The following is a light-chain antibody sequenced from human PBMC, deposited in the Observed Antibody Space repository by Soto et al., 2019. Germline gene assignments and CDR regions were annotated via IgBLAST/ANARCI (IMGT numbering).Light chain of an antibody. Sequence: DIQMTQSPSTLPASVGDRVSITCRASQSISNYLAWYQQKPGKAPKVVIYDASRLESGVPSRFSGSGSGTEFTLTISSLQPDDFATYYCQQYNTFPNLGQGTKVDIK. CDR3: QQYNTFPN. CDR1: QSISNY. J-gene: IGKJ2*01. CDR2: DAS. V-gene: IGKV1-5*01.